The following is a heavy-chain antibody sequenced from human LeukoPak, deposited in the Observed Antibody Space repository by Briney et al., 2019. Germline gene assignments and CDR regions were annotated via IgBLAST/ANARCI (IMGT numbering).Heavy chain of an antibody. V-gene: IGHV1-46*01. CDR2: ISPTGGST. J-gene: IGHJ4*02. D-gene: IGHD6-19*01. CDR1: GYTFTSFH. Sequence: GASVKVSCKASGYTFTSFHMHWVRQAPGQGLEWMGMISPTGGSTTHAQKFQGRVTMTRDTSTSTVYMELSSLRSEDTAVYYCARDSLGSGWSHFDSWGQGTLVTVSS. CDR3: ARDSLGSGWSHFDS.